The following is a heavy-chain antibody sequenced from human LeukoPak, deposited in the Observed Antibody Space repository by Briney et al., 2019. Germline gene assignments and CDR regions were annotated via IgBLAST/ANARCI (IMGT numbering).Heavy chain of an antibody. V-gene: IGHV4-30-2*05. D-gene: IGHD6-13*01. J-gene: IGHJ6*02. CDR1: GGSISSGGYS. CDR3: ARDQGGTANLYYYYGMDV. Sequence: SETLSLTCAVSGGSISSGGYSWSWIRQPPGKGLEWIGYIYHSGSTYYNPSLKSRVTISVDTSKNQFSLKLSSVTAADTAVYYCARDQGGTANLYYYYGMDVWGQGTTVTVSS. CDR2: IYHSGST.